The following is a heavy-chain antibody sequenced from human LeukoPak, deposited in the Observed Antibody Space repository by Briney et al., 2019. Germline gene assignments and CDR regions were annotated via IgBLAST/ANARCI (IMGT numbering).Heavy chain of an antibody. Sequence: GGSLRLSCAASGFTFDDYGISWVRQAPGKGLEWGSGINWNGGSTSHADSVKGRFTIARDNARNSLYLQMNSLRAEDTALYHCARGGSYYAEYYFDYWGQGTLVTVSS. D-gene: IGHD1-26*01. CDR2: INWNGGST. J-gene: IGHJ4*02. CDR3: ARGGSYYAEYYFDY. V-gene: IGHV3-20*01. CDR1: GFTFDDYG.